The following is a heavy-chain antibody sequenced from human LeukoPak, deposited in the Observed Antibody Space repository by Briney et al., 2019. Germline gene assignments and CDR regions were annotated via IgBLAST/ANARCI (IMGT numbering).Heavy chain of an antibody. CDR3: ARHQATYYDYVWGSYRPFDY. V-gene: IGHV4-39*01. J-gene: IGHJ4*02. CDR1: GGSISSSSYY. CDR2: IYYSGST. Sequence: SETLSLTCTVSGGSISSSSYYWGWIRQPPGKGLEWIGSIYYSGSTYYNPSLKSRVTISVDTSKNQFSLKLSSVTAADTAVYYCARHQATYYDYVWGSYRPFDYWGQGTLVTVSS. D-gene: IGHD3-16*02.